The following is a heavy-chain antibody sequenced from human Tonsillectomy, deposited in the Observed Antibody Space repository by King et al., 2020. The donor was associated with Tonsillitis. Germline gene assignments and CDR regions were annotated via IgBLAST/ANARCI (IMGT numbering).Heavy chain of an antibody. CDR1: GGSISSGGYY. V-gene: IGHV4-31*03. CDR2: IYYSGST. J-gene: IGHJ5*02. D-gene: IGHD3-16*01. Sequence: VQLQESGPGLVKPSQTLSLTCTVSGGSISSGGYYWSWIRQHPGKGLEWIGYIYYSGSTYYNPSLKSRVTISVDTSKNQFSLKLSSVTAADTAVYYCARGALSDPRFGRSMNWFDPWGQGTLVTVSS. CDR3: ARGALSDPRFGRSMNWFDP.